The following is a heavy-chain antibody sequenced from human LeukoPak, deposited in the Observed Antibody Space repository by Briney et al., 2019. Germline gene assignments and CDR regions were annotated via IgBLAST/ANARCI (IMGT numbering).Heavy chain of an antibody. CDR1: GFTFSSYA. CDR2: ISGSGGST. J-gene: IGHJ6*03. V-gene: IGHV3-23*01. D-gene: IGHD1-7*01. Sequence: GGSLRLSCAASGFTFSSYAMSWVRQAPGPGLEWVSAISGSGGSTYYADSVKGRFTISRDNSKNTLYLQMNSLRAEDTAVYYCAKPPNWNYSYYYYYMDVWGKGTTVAVSS. CDR3: AKPPNWNYSYYYYYMDV.